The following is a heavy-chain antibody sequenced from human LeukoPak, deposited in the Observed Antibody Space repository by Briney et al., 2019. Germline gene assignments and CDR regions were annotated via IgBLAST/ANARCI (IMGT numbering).Heavy chain of an antibody. Sequence: GGSLRLSCAVSGFSVSGYWMTWVRQAPGKGLEWVANIKQDGSEKNYVDSVKGRFTISRDNAENSLFLQMNSLGVEDTAVYYCAREWQGGIAAAGTRIEGDYWGQGTLVAVSS. CDR2: IKQDGSEK. CDR1: GFSVSGYW. CDR3: AREWQGGIAAAGTRIEGDY. D-gene: IGHD6-13*01. J-gene: IGHJ4*02. V-gene: IGHV3-7*01.